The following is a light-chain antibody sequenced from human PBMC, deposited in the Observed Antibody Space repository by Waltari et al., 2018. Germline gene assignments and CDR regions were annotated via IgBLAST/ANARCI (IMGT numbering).Light chain of an antibody. Sequence: DIVMTQSPLSLPVTPGEQASISCRSSQSLLHSNGYNYLDWYLQKPGQSPQLLIYLGSNRASGVPDRFRGSGSGTDFTLKISRVEAEDVGVYYCMQALQTPLFTFGPGTKVDIK. J-gene: IGKJ3*01. CDR1: QSLLHSNGYNY. V-gene: IGKV2-28*01. CDR2: LGS. CDR3: MQALQTPLFT.